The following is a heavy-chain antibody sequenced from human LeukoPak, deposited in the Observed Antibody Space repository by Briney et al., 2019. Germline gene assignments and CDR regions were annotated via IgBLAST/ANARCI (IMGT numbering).Heavy chain of an antibody. Sequence: PGGSLRLSCAASGFTFSSYWMSWVRQAPGKGLEWVANINQDGSDKYYVDSLKGRFTISRDNAKNSMYLQMNSLRAEDTAVYYCAKGSPDHYISFYYYMDVWGKGTTVTISS. J-gene: IGHJ6*03. V-gene: IGHV3-7*01. CDR2: INQDGSDK. D-gene: IGHD2-2*02. CDR3: AKGSPDHYISFYYYMDV. CDR1: GFTFSSYW.